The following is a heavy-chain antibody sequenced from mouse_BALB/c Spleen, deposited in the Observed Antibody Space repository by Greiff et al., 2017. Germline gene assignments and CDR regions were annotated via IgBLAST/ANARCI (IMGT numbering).Heavy chain of an antibody. CDR3: ARQDDYGWFAY. V-gene: IGHV5-12-2*01. CDR1: GFTFSSYT. CDR2: ISNGGGST. J-gene: IGHJ3*01. D-gene: IGHD2-4*01. Sequence: EVQRVESGGGLVQPGGSLKLSCAASGFTFSSYTMSWVRQTPEKRLEWVAYISNGGGSTYYPDTVKGRFTISRDNAKNTLYLQMSSLKSEDTAMYYCARQDDYGWFAYWGQGTLVTVSA.